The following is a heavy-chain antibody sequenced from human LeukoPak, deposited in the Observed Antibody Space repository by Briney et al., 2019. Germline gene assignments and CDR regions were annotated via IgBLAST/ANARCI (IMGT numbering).Heavy chain of an antibody. V-gene: IGHV3-23*01. CDR2: ISGSGGST. J-gene: IGHJ4*02. CDR3: ARYSGSFQRDFDY. D-gene: IGHD1-26*01. Sequence: GGSLRLSCAASGFTFSSYAMSWVRQAPGKGLEWVSAISGSGGSTYYADSVKGRFTISRDNSKNTLYLQMNSLRAEHTAVYYCARYSGSFQRDFDYWGQGTLVTVSS. CDR1: GFTFSSYA.